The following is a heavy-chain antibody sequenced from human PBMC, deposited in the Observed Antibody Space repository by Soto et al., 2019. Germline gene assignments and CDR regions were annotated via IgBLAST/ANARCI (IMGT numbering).Heavy chain of an antibody. J-gene: IGHJ3*01. D-gene: IGHD3-10*01. CDR2: ISRSGDAI. V-gene: IGHV3-11*01. CDR3: ARGSRRFGGDSFEL. CDR1: GFSLSDYE. Sequence: GGSLRLSCAASGFSLSDYEMSWIRQAPGKGPEWVSFISRSGDAIYYVDSVKGRFSISRDNAKNSVYLQVRSLRVEDTAAYFCARGSRRFGGDSFELWDQGTMVAVSS.